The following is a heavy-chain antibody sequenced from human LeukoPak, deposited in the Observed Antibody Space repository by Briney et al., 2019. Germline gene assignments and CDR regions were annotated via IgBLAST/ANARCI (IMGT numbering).Heavy chain of an antibody. CDR1: GITLSNYG. D-gene: IGHD3-10*01. V-gene: IGHV3-23*01. Sequence: PGRSLRLSCAVSGITLSNYGMIWVRQAPDEGREGGEGVTGRGGRTNYADSVQGRVTICRDNPKNKLYLTMNRLRAEGTAVYFCGNRGVVIRVYSWGQGALVTVSS. CDR2: VTGRGGRT. J-gene: IGHJ1*01. CDR3: GNRGVVIRVYS.